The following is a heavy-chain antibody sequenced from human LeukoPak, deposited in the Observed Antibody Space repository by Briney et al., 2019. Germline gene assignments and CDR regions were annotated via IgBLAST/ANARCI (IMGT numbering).Heavy chain of an antibody. J-gene: IGHJ6*02. Sequence: GGSLGLSCAASGFTFSSYSMNWVRQAPGKGLEWVSSISSSSSYIYYADSVKGRFTISRDNAKNSLYLRMNSLRAEDTAVYYCARTSSTSCPLRITIFGVVRHCFYYYGMDVWGQGTTVTVSS. V-gene: IGHV3-21*04. CDR1: GFTFSSYS. D-gene: IGHD3-3*01. CDR2: ISSSSSYI. CDR3: ARTSSTSCPLRITIFGVVRHCFYYYGMDV.